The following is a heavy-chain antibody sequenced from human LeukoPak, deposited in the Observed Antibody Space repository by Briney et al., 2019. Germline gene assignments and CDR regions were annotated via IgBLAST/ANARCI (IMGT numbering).Heavy chain of an antibody. D-gene: IGHD3-22*01. Sequence: GGSLRLSCSASGFTFSTYAMSWVRQAPGKGLEWVSGILGSGGDTFYTDSVKGRFTISRDNSKNTVFLHMNSLTAEDTAVYYCAKDGVSAVYDSSGLDYWGQGTLVTVSS. J-gene: IGHJ4*02. V-gene: IGHV3-23*01. CDR2: ILGSGGDT. CDR1: GFTFSTYA. CDR3: AKDGVSAVYDSSGLDY.